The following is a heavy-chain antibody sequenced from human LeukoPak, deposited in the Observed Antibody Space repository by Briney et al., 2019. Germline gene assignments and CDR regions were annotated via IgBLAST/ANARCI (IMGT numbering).Heavy chain of an antibody. CDR3: AKGGLGAGKRVPFDY. D-gene: IGHD4/OR15-4a*01. CDR2: ISGTGGST. CDR1: GFTFSDYY. V-gene: IGHV3-23*01. J-gene: IGHJ4*02. Sequence: PGGSLRLSCAASGFTFSDYYMTWIRQAPGKGLEWVSGISGTGGSTYYADSVKGRFTISRDNSKNTLYLQMNSLRAEDTAVYYCAKGGLGAGKRVPFDYWGQGTLVTVSS.